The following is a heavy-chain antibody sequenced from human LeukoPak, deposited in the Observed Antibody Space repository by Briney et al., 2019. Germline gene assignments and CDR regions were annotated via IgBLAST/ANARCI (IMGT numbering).Heavy chain of an antibody. CDR1: GFTFSSYW. Sequence: GGSLRLSCAASGFTFSSYWMHWVRQAPGKGLVWVSGISDSGDITYYADSVKGRFAISRDNSKNTLYVQMNSLRVEDTAVYSCAKDRRGGSYYAATLDIWGPGTMVTVSS. D-gene: IGHD1-26*01. CDR3: AKDRRGGSYYAATLDI. J-gene: IGHJ3*02. V-gene: IGHV3-23*01. CDR2: ISDSGDIT.